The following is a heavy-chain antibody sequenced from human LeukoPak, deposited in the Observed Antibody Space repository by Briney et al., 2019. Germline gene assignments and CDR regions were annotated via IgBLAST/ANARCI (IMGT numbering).Heavy chain of an antibody. CDR2: IYYSGST. CDR1: GGSISSGDYY. CDR3: AALPPRFSDLEGAFDI. V-gene: IGHV4-30-4*08. J-gene: IGHJ3*02. D-gene: IGHD1-1*01. Sequence: SETLSLTCTVSGGSISSGDYYWSWIRQPPGKGLEWIGYIYYSGSTYYNPSLKSRVTISVDTSKNQFPLKLSSVTAADTAVYYCAALPPRFSDLEGAFDIWGQGTMVTVSS.